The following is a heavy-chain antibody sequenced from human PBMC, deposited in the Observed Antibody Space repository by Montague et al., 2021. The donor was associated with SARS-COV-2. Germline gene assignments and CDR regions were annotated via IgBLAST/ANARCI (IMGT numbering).Heavy chain of an antibody. CDR3: ARDTVRDYGDSGDY. V-gene: IGHV3-74*01. J-gene: IGHJ4*02. CDR1: GFTFSSYW. D-gene: IGHD4-17*01. CDR2: INSDGSST. Sequence: SLRLSCPASGFTFSSYWMHWVRQAPGKGLVWVSRINSDGSSTSYADSVKGRFTTSRDNAKNTLYLQMNSLRAEDTAVYYCARDTVRDYGDSGDYWGQGTLVTVSS.